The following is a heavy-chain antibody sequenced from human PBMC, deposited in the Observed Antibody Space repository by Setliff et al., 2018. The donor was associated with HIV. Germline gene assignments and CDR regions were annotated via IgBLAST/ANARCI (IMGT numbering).Heavy chain of an antibody. CDR1: GFTFSSYG. D-gene: IGHD2-15*01. CDR2: IWYDGSNK. Sequence: GGSLRLSCAASGFTFSSYGMHWVRQAPGKGLEWVAVIWYDGSNKYYADSVKGRFTISRDNPKNSLYLQMNSLRAEDTAVYYCAKVSPGGTVVHYFDYWGQGTLVTVSS. CDR3: AKVSPGGTVVHYFDY. J-gene: IGHJ4*02. V-gene: IGHV3-33*03.